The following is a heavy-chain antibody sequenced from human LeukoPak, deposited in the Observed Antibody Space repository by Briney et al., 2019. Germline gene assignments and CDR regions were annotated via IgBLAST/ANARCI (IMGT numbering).Heavy chain of an antibody. D-gene: IGHD5-18*01. CDR3: TREVDTAMVPPFDY. V-gene: IGHV3-49*04. CDR1: GFTFGDYA. Sequence: GGSLRLSCTASGFTFGDYAMSWVRQAPGKGLEWVGFTRSKAYSGTTEYAASVKGRFTISRDDSKSIAYLQMNSLKTEDTAVYYCTREVDTAMVPPFDYWGQGTLVTVSS. CDR2: TRSKAYSGTT. J-gene: IGHJ4*02.